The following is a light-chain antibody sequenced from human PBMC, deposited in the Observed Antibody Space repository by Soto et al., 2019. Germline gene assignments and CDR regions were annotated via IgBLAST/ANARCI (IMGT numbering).Light chain of an antibody. V-gene: IGKV3-11*01. J-gene: IGKJ5*01. CDR2: DAS. CDR3: QQRSNWPPT. Sequence: EIVLTQSPATLSLSPGESATLSCRATRSVRRYLAWYQQKPGQAPRLLIYDASSRPTDIPARFSGSGSGTDFTLTISSLAPEDFALYYCQQRSNWPPTFGQGTRLEIK. CDR1: RSVRRY.